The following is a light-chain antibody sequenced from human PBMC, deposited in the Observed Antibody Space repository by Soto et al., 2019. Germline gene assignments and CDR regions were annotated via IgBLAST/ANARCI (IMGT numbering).Light chain of an antibody. CDR2: GAS. CDR3: HHYSYWPIT. CDR1: QSVSRK. J-gene: IGKJ5*01. Sequence: EIVMTQSPASLSVSPGESATLSYRASQSVSRKLAWYQQKPGQDPRLLIYGASTRATGLPARFSGSGSGTDFTLTISSLQSEELAVYDCHHYSYWPITVGQVTRLAI. V-gene: IGKV3-15*01.